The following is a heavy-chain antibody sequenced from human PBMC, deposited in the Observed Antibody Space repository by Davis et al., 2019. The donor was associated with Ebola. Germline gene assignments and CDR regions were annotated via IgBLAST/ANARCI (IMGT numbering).Heavy chain of an antibody. Sequence: GGSLRLSCAASGFTFSSYAMHWVRQAPGKGLEWVAVISYDGSNKYYADSVKGRFTISRDNSKNTLYLQMNSLRAEDTAVYYCARDTVDNWDRDAFDVWGQGTMVTVSS. CDR2: ISYDGSNK. J-gene: IGHJ3*01. CDR3: ARDTVDNWDRDAFDV. CDR1: GFTFSSYA. V-gene: IGHV3-30-3*01. D-gene: IGHD1-20*01.